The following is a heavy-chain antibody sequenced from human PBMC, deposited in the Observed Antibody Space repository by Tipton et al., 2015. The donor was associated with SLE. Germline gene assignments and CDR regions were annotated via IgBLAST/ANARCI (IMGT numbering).Heavy chain of an antibody. Sequence: TLSLTCTVSRGSISRGGYYWSWIRQHPGKGLEWIGYIYYSGSTLYNPSLKSRATISVDTSTNQFPLKLASVTAADTAVYYCARGPTPVDPWGQGTLVTVSS. CDR2: IYYSGST. J-gene: IGHJ5*02. CDR3: ARGPTPVDP. V-gene: IGHV4-31*03. CDR1: RGSISRGGYY.